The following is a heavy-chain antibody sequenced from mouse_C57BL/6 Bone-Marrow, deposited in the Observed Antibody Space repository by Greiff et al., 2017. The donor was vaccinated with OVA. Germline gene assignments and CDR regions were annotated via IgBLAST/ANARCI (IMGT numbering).Heavy chain of an antibody. D-gene: IGHD1-1*01. CDR1: GYTFTDYN. CDR2: INPNNGGT. J-gene: IGHJ4*01. V-gene: IGHV1-18*01. CDR3: AREGVVEGGNAMDY. Sequence: EVQLQQSGPELVKPGASVKIPCKASGYTFTDYNMDWVKQSHGKSLEWIGDINPNNGGTIYNQKFKGKATLTVDKSSSTAYMELRSLTSEDTAVYYCAREGVVEGGNAMDYWGQGTSVTVSS.